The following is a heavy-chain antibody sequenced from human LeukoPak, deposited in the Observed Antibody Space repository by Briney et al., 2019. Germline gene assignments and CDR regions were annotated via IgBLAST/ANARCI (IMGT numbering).Heavy chain of an antibody. V-gene: IGHV3-30*02. CDR2: IRYDGSNK. CDR1: GFTFSTYG. D-gene: IGHD2-15*01. Sequence: PGGSLRLSCAASGFTFSTYGMHWVRQAPGEGLEWVAFIRYDGSNKYQADSVKGRFTISRDNSKNTLYLQMNSLRAEDTAVYYCARGCSGGSCYLFDYWGQGTLVTVSS. CDR3: ARGCSGGSCYLFDY. J-gene: IGHJ4*02.